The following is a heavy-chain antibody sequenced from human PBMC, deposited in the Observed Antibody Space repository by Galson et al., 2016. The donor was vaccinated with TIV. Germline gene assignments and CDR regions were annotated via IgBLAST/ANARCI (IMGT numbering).Heavy chain of an antibody. CDR1: GYTFRDFY. V-gene: IGHV1-2*06. CDR3: ARSYSSWGNSYYLDY. D-gene: IGHD3-10*01. Sequence: SVKVSCKASGYTFRDFYMHWVRQAPGQGLEWMGRITPKTGGTNYAQHLQGRATLTRDTSISTVYMELTSLRFDDTAVYFCARSYSSWGNSYYLDYWGQGTLVTVSS. CDR2: ITPKTGGT. J-gene: IGHJ4*02.